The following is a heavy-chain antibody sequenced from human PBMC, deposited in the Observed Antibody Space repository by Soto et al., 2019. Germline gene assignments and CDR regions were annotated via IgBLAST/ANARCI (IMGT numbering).Heavy chain of an antibody. Sequence: GGSLRLSCAASEFTFSNYAMSWVRQAPGKGLEWVANIEGDGSEKNYVDSVKGRFTVSRDNAKRSLYLQMNSLRVEDTAVYYCVRGLYTGSPHFFYWGQGTLVTVSS. CDR3: VRGLYTGSPHFFY. V-gene: IGHV3-7*05. J-gene: IGHJ4*02. CDR2: IEGDGSEK. CDR1: EFTFSNYA. D-gene: IGHD1-1*01.